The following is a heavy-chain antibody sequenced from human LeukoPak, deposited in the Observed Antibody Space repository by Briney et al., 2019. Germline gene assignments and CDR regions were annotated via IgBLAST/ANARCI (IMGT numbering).Heavy chain of an antibody. CDR2: IRTDGSST. V-gene: IGHV3-74*01. D-gene: IGHD6-13*01. J-gene: IGHJ4*02. CDR3: ARHAAPGRPYFDY. Sequence: PGGSLRLSCAAYGFTFSSSWMHWVRQAPGKGLVWVSHIRTDGSSTTYADSVRGRFTISRDNAGNTVYLQMNGLRAEDTAVYYCARHAAPGRPYFDYWGQGTLVTVSS. CDR1: GFTFSSSW.